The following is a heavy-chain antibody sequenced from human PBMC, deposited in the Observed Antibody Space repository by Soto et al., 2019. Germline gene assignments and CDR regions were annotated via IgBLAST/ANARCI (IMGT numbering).Heavy chain of an antibody. V-gene: IGHV2-5*02. Sequence: QITLKESGPTLVKPTQTLTLTCTFSGFSLSTSGVGVGWIRQPPGEALEWLALIYWDDDKRYSPSLKSRVTITKDTSKNQVVLIMTNMDPVDTATYYCARDSSGYYGFDYWGQGTLVTVSS. D-gene: IGHD3-22*01. CDR2: IYWDDDK. J-gene: IGHJ4*02. CDR3: ARDSSGYYGFDY. CDR1: GFSLSTSGVG.